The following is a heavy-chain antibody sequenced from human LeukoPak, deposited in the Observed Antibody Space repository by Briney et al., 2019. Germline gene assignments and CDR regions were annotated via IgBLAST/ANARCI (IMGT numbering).Heavy chain of an antibody. CDR2: IYYSVST. D-gene: IGHD3-22*01. Sequence: SETLSLTCTVSGGSICGYYWSWIRQPPGQGREWIGYIYYSVSTNYNPSLKSRVSISLDTSKNQFSLMLSSVTAADTAVYYCARDYYDSGGYYGGSYYHGMDVWGQGTTVTVSS. CDR3: ARDYYDSGGYYGGSYYHGMDV. J-gene: IGHJ6*02. CDR1: GGSICGYY. V-gene: IGHV4-59*01.